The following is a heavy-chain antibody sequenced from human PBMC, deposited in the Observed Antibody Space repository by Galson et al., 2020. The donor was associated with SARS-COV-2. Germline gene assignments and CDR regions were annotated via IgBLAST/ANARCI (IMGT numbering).Heavy chain of an antibody. Sequence: ESGPTLVKPTETLTLTCTVSGFSLSNARMGVSWIRQPPGKALEWLAHIFSNDEKSYSTSLKSRLTISKDTSKSQVVLTMTNMDPVDTATYYCARIKEIVVRGVIPWNYWYFDLWGRGTLVTVSS. CDR3: ARIKEIVVRGVIPWNYWYFDL. V-gene: IGHV2-26*01. CDR2: IFSNDEK. D-gene: IGHD3-10*01. J-gene: IGHJ2*01. CDR1: GFSLSNARMG.